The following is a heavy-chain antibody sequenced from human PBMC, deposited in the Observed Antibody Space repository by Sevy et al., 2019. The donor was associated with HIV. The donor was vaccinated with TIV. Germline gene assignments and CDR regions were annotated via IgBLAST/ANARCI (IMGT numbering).Heavy chain of an antibody. J-gene: IGHJ4*02. Sequence: SETLSLTCTVSGGSISNNNYYWGWIRQSPGKGLEWIGTINYSGSTDYNPSLKSRVTKSVETSKNQFSLTLSSVTAADTAVYYCARHALFTIFGVVIDPKMYYFDYWGQGTQVTVSS. CDR2: INYSGST. D-gene: IGHD3-3*01. V-gene: IGHV4-39*01. CDR3: ARHALFTIFGVVIDPKMYYFDY. CDR1: GGSISNNNYY.